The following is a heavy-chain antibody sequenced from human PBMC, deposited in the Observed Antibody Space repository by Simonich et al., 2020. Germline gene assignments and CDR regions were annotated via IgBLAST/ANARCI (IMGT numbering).Heavy chain of an antibody. CDR2: MSWNSGRI. D-gene: IGHD2-8*01. CDR1: GFTFDDYA. Sequence: EVQLVESGGGLVQPGRSLRLSCAASGFTFDDYAMHWVRQAPGKGLEWVSGMSWNSGRIGYADSVKGRFTITRDNAKNSLYLQMNSLRAEDTALYYCAKDGGYCTNGVCYYFDYWGQGTLVTVSS. V-gene: IGHV3-9*01. J-gene: IGHJ4*02. CDR3: AKDGGYCTNGVCYYFDY.